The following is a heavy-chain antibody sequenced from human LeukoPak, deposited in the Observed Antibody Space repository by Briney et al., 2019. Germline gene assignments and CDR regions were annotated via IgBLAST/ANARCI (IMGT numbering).Heavy chain of an antibody. CDR2: IYYSGST. V-gene: IGHV4-30-4*02. CDR3: ARDFGVWFGELGYYYYGMDV. Sequence: SETLSLTCTVSGGSISSGDYYWSWIRQPPGKGLEWIGYIYYSGSTYYNPSLKSRVTISVDTSKNQFSLKLSSVTAADTAVYYCARDFGVWFGELGYYYYGMDVWGQGTTVTVSS. CDR1: GGSISSGDYY. J-gene: IGHJ6*02. D-gene: IGHD3-10*01.